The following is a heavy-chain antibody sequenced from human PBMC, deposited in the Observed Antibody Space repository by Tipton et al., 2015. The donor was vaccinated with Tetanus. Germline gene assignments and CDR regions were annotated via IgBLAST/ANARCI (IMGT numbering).Heavy chain of an antibody. J-gene: IGHJ4*02. CDR1: GFTFSSYA. CDR3: AKGPYSSGWYYGPLDY. D-gene: IGHD6-19*01. CDR2: SSGSGGST. V-gene: IGHV3-23*01. Sequence: SLRLSCAASGFTFSSYAMSWVRQAPGKGLEWVSASSGSGGSTYYADSVKGRFTISRDNSKNPLYLQMNSLSAEDTAVYYCAKGPYSSGWYYGPLDYWGQGTLVTVSS.